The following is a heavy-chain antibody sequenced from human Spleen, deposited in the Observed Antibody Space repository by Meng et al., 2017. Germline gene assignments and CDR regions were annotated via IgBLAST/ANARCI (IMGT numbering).Heavy chain of an antibody. CDR1: GYTFNRHW. CDR3: ARDPSNTSGWHAYFDY. CDR2: INPSDGYT. D-gene: IGHD6-19*01. J-gene: IGHJ4*02. V-gene: IGHV1-46*02. Sequence: QVQLVQSGAEVTNPGASVKVSCKASGYTFNRHWMHWVRQAPGQGLEWMGIINPSDGYTMYEQKFQGRISITRDTSTGTVYIELSSLRSEDTAVYYCARDPSNTSGWHAYFDYWAQGTLVTVSS.